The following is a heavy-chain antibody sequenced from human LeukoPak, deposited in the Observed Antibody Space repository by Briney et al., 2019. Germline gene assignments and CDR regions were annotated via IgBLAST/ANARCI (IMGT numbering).Heavy chain of an antibody. CDR3: AMYSTTGTTVFDY. CDR2: IIPIFGTA. Sequence: SVKVSCKASGGTFSSYAISWVRQAPGQGLEWMGGIIPIFGTANYAQKFQGRVTITTDESTSTAYMELSSLRSEVTAVYYCAMYSTTGTTVFDYWGQGTLVTVSS. D-gene: IGHD1-1*01. V-gene: IGHV1-69*05. CDR1: GGTFSSYA. J-gene: IGHJ4*02.